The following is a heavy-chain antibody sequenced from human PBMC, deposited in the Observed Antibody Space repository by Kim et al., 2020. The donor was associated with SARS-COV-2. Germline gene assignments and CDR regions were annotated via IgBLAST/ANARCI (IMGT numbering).Heavy chain of an antibody. V-gene: IGHV3-30*01. Sequence: RFTISRDNSKNTLYLQMNSLRAEDTAVYYCAREKWPNYDILTGYYPGFDPWGQGTLVTVSS. J-gene: IGHJ5*02. D-gene: IGHD3-9*01. CDR3: AREKWPNYDILTGYYPGFDP.